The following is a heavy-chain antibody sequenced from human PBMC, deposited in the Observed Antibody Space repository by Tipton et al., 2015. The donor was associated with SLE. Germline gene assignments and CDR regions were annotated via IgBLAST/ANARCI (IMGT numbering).Heavy chain of an antibody. D-gene: IGHD2-15*01. V-gene: IGHV3-23*03. Sequence: SLRLSCAVSGLTFTRNAMSWVRQAPGKGLEWVSRVYGGGSSTYYADSVKGRFTISRDESGNTLYLQMNSLRGDDTAVYYCASGGKRRPVLAPAVEVWGQGTLVTVSS. CDR3: ASGGKRRPVLAPAVEV. CDR1: GLTFTRNA. J-gene: IGHJ4*02. CDR2: VYGGGSST.